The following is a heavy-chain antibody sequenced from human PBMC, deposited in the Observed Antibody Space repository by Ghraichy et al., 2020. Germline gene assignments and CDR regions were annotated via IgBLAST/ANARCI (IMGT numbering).Heavy chain of an antibody. J-gene: IGHJ4*02. CDR1: NDSISNSNYY. Sequence: SETLSLTCTVSNDSISNSNYYWGWIRQPPGKGLEWIGSIYESGKTNYSPSLKSRVTMSAGTTKNQCSLRLSSVTAADTALYYCARSHNGYRLNCFDSWGQGILVTVSA. CDR2: IYESGKT. D-gene: IGHD5-24*01. CDR3: ARSHNGYRLNCFDS. V-gene: IGHV4-39*01.